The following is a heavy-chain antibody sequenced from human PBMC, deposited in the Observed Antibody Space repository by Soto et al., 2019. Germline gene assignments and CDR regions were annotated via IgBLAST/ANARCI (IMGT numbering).Heavy chain of an antibody. V-gene: IGHV3-7*01. Sequence: GGSLRLSCAASGFTFSSYWMSWVRQAPGKGLEWVANIKQDGSEKYYVDSVKGRFTISRDNAKNSLYLQMNSLRAEDTAVYYCARAGGLVAFYFDYWGQGTLVTVSS. CDR2: IKQDGSEK. CDR3: ARAGGLVAFYFDY. J-gene: IGHJ4*02. CDR1: GFTFSSYW. D-gene: IGHD2-8*02.